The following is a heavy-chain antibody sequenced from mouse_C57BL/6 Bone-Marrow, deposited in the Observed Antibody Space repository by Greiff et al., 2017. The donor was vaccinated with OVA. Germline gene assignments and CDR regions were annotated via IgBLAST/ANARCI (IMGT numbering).Heavy chain of an antibody. V-gene: IGHV1-15*01. CDR3: TRGGYIPYYYYAMDY. CDR1: GYTFTDYE. Sequence: QVQLQQSGAELVRPGASVTLSCKASGYTFTDYEMHWVKQTPVHGLEWIGAIDPETGGTAYNQKFKGKAILTADKSSSPAYMELRSLTSEDSAVYYCTRGGYIPYYYYAMDYWGQGTSVTVSS. D-gene: IGHD3-1*01. CDR2: IDPETGGT. J-gene: IGHJ4*01.